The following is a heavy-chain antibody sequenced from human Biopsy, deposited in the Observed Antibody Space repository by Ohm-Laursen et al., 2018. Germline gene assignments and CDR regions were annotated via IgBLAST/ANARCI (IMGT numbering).Heavy chain of an antibody. CDR1: GYTLYSYG. D-gene: IGHD2-21*02. CDR3: ARAFGGAYYSYAFDL. J-gene: IGHJ3*01. CDR2: ITADNA. V-gene: IGHV1-18*01. Sequence: ASVKASCKASGYTLYSYGITWVRQAPGPGLEWMGWITADNANSAQKFQGRLTMTTDISTSTAYMDLKGLRSDDTAIYFCARAFGGAYYSYAFDLWGQGTLVTVSS.